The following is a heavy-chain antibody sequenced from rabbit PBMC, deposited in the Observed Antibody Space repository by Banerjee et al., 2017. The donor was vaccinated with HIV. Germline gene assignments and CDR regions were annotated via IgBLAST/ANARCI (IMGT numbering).Heavy chain of an antibody. CDR3: AREGWTGGYGTTGFNL. Sequence: QEQLVESGGGLVKLGGTLTLTCTASGFDFSRYGVTWVRQAPGKGLEWIGYINTGGSIRYASWAKGRFTISKTSSTTVTLQMTSLTAADTATYFCAREGWTGGYGTTGFNLWGPGTLVTVS. J-gene: IGHJ4*01. D-gene: IGHD7-1*01. V-gene: IGHV1S36*01. CDR2: INTGGSI. CDR1: GFDFSRYG.